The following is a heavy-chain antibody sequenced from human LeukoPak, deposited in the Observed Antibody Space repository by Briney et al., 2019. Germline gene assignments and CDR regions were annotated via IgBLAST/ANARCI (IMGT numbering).Heavy chain of an antibody. J-gene: IGHJ6*04. V-gene: IGHV3-23*01. CDR1: GFTFSSYA. CDR3: ARGHYYGMDV. CDR2: ISGSGGST. Sequence: GGSLRLSCAASGFTFSSYAMSWVRQAPGKGLEWVSAISGSGGSTYYADSVKGRFTISRDNAKNSLYLHMNSLRAEDTAVYYCARGHYYGMDVWGKGTTVTISS.